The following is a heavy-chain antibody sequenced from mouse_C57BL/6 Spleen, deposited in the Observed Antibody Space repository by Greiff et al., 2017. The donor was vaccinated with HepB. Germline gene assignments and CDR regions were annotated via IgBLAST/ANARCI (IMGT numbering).Heavy chain of an antibody. CDR2: IYPRDGST. Sequence: QVQLQQSGPELVKPGASVKLSCKASGYTFTSYDINWVKHRPGQGLEWIGWIYPRDGSTKYNEKFKGKATLTVDTSSSTAYMELHSLTSEDSAVYFCASLSTMVPYYAMDYWGQGTSVTVSS. J-gene: IGHJ4*01. CDR1: GYTFTSYD. V-gene: IGHV1-85*01. D-gene: IGHD2-1*01. CDR3: ASLSTMVPYYAMDY.